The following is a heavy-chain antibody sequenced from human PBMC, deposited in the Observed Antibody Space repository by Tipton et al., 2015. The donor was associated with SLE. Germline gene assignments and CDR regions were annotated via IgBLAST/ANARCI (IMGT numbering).Heavy chain of an antibody. V-gene: IGHV3-30*02. J-gene: IGHJ4*02. CDR3: ARSFSGTSH. CDR1: GFTFSSYD. D-gene: IGHD1-26*01. CDR2: IRYDESNT. Sequence: SLRLSCAASGFTFSSYDMHWVRQVPGKGLEWVAFIRYDESNTYYADSVKGRFTISRDNSKNTLYLQMGSLRSEDMAVYYCARSFSGTSHWGQGTLVTVSS.